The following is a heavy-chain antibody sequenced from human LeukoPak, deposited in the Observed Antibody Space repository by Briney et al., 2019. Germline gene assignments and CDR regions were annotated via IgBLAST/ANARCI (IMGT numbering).Heavy chain of an antibody. CDR3: AREIPAAAAHFFDY. CDR2: ISYDGSNK. J-gene: IGHJ4*02. CDR1: VFTFSSYA. Sequence: GRFLRLSCAATVFTFSSYAMHWVRQAPCKGLEWVEVISYDGSNKYYADSVKGRFTISRDNSKNTLYLQMNSLRAEDTAVYYCAREIPAAAAHFFDYWGQGTLVTVSS. D-gene: IGHD2-21*01. V-gene: IGHV3-30*04.